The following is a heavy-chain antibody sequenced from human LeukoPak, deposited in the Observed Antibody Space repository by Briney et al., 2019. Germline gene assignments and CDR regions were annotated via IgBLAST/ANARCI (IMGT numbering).Heavy chain of an antibody. CDR3: ARRADYGDYDVDGWDY. CDR2: IYPGDSDT. J-gene: IGHJ4*02. CDR1: GYSFTSYW. V-gene: IGHV5-51*01. D-gene: IGHD4-17*01. Sequence: GESLKISCKGSGYSFTSYWIGWVRQMPGKGLEWMGIIYPGDSDTRYSPSFQGQVTISADKYISTAYLQWSSLKASDTAMYYCARRADYGDYDVDGWDYWGQGTLVTVSS.